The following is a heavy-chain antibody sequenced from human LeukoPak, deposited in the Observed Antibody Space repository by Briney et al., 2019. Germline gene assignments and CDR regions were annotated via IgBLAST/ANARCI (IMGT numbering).Heavy chain of an antibody. CDR3: ARDRTPKYYYGSGSYYNTPWYFDY. D-gene: IGHD3-10*01. CDR2: IYSGGST. CDR1: GFTVSSNY. V-gene: IGHV3-66*01. Sequence: GGSLRLSFAASGFTVSSNYMSWVRQAPGKGLEWVSVIYSGGSTYYADSVKGRFTISRDNSKNTLYLQMNSLRAEDTAVYYCARDRTPKYYYGSGSYYNTPWYFDYWGQGTLVTVSS. J-gene: IGHJ4*02.